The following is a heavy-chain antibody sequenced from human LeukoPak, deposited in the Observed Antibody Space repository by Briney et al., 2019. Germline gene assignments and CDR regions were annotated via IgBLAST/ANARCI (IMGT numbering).Heavy chain of an antibody. CDR1: GFTFDDYA. D-gene: IGHD1-26*01. J-gene: IGHJ4*02. Sequence: PGGSLRLSCAASGFTFDDYAMHWVRQAPGKGLEWVSGISWNSGSIGYADSVKGRFTISRDNAKNSLYLQMNSLRAEDMALYYCAKDSSPEWELPLFDYWGQGTLVTVSS. CDR2: ISWNSGSI. CDR3: AKDSSPEWELPLFDY. V-gene: IGHV3-9*03.